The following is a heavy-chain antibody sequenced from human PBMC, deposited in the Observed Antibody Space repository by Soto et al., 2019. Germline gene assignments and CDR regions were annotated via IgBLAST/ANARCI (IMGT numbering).Heavy chain of an antibody. CDR2: IYRDDDK. V-gene: IGHV2-5*02. D-gene: IGHD1-26*01. Sequence: QITLKESGPTLVKPTQTLTLTCTVSGFSVTTNGVGVGWFRQPPGKALEWLALIYRDDDKRYRPSLKSRVTIXXDXTXNQVVLTMTNMDPVDTATYYCAHTVARGAYWETFNYWGQGTLVTVSS. CDR3: AHTVARGAYWETFNY. J-gene: IGHJ4*02. CDR1: GFSVTTNGVG.